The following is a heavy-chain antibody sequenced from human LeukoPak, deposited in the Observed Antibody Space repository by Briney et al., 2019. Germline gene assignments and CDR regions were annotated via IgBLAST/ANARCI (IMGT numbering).Heavy chain of an antibody. CDR1: GFTFSNYE. Sequence: GGSLRLSCAAPGFTFSNYEMNWVRQAPGKGLEWVSYISSGGSTIYYADSVKGRFTISRDNAKNSLFLQMNSLRAEDTAVYYCARGRVGTTTPFDYWGQGTLVTVSS. J-gene: IGHJ4*02. CDR2: ISSGGSTI. D-gene: IGHD1-26*01. V-gene: IGHV3-48*03. CDR3: ARGRVGTTTPFDY.